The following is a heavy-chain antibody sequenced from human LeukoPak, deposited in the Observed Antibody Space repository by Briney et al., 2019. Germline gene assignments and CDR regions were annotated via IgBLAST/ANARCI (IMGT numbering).Heavy chain of an antibody. CDR3: ARVDDILTGHLDH. V-gene: IGHV1-2*02. CDR2: INPNSRGT. Sequence: ASVKVSCKASGYTFTGYYMHWVRQAPGQGLEWMGWINPNSRGTKYAQKFQGRVTMTRDTSISTAYMELTRLRSDDTAVYYCARVDDILTGHLDHWGQGTLVTVSS. CDR1: GYTFTGYY. D-gene: IGHD3-9*01. J-gene: IGHJ4*02.